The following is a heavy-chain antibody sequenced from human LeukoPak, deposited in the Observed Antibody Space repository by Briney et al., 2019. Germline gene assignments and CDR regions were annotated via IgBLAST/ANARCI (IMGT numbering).Heavy chain of an antibody. CDR3: ARGIITMVRGVAGGVDY. J-gene: IGHJ4*02. D-gene: IGHD3-10*01. V-gene: IGHV4-39*01. CDR1: GGSISSSSYY. Sequence: SETLSLTCTVSGGSISSSSYYWGWIRQPPGKGLEWIGSIYYSGSTYYNPSLKSRATISVDTSKNQFSLKLSSVTATDTAVYYCARGIITMVRGVAGGVDYWGQGTLVTVSS. CDR2: IYYSGST.